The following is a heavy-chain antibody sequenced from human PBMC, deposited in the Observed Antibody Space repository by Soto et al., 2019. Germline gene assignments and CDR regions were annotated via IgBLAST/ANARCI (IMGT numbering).Heavy chain of an antibody. CDR3: ARDFRRSASYEHAFDI. J-gene: IGHJ3*02. V-gene: IGHV4-38-2*02. CDR1: GYSISSDYY. D-gene: IGHD1-26*01. Sequence: KSSETLSLTCAVSGYSISSDYYWGWIRQPPGKGLEWIGSVYQSGSTYSNPSLTSRVTISVDTSKNQFSLKLTSVAAADTAVYYCARDFRRSASYEHAFDIWGQGTMVTVSS. CDR2: VYQSGST.